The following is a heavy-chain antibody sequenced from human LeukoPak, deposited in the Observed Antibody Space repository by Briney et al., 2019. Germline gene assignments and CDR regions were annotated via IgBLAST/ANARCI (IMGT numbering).Heavy chain of an antibody. CDR1: GGSISSYY. CDR2: IYYSGST. Sequence: SETLSVTCTVSGGSISSYYWSWIRQPPGKGLEWIGYIYYSGSTNYNPSLKSRVTISVDTSKNQFSLKLSSVTAADTAVYYCASYGFDYFDYWGQGTLVTVSS. D-gene: IGHD3-10*01. CDR3: ASYGFDYFDY. J-gene: IGHJ4*02. V-gene: IGHV4-59*08.